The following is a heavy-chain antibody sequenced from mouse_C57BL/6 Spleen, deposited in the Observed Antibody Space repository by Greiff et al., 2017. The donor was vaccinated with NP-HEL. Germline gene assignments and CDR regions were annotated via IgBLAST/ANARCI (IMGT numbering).Heavy chain of an antibody. CDR2: IDPSDSYT. Sequence: QVQLQQPGAELVRPGTSVKLSCKASGYTFTSYWMHWVKQRPGQGLEWIGVIDPSDSYTNYNQKFKGKATLTVDTSSSTAYMQLSSLTSADSAVYYCARRSGTDWYFDDWGTGTTVTVSS. J-gene: IGHJ1*03. D-gene: IGHD3-3*01. V-gene: IGHV1-59*01. CDR1: GYTFTSYW. CDR3: ARRSGTDWYFDD.